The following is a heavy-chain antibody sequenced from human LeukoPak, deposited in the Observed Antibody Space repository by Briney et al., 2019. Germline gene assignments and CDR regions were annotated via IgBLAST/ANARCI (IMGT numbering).Heavy chain of an antibody. CDR2: INPSGGST. Sequence: ASVKVSCKASGYTFTSYYMHWVRQAPGQGLEWMGIINPSGGSTSYAQKFQGRVTMTRDMSTSTVYMELSSLRSEDTAVYYCARGDYYDGSGYNDYYYYMGVWGKGTTVTVSS. CDR3: ARGDYYDGSGYNDYYYYMGV. CDR1: GYTFTSYY. J-gene: IGHJ6*03. V-gene: IGHV1-46*01. D-gene: IGHD3-22*01.